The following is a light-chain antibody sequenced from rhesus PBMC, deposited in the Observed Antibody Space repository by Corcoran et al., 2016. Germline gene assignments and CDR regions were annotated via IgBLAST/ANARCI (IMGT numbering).Light chain of an antibody. CDR1: QSISTR. J-gene: IGKJ1*01. Sequence: DIQMTQSPSSLSASVGDTVTITCRASQSISTRLDWYQQKPGKAPKLLIYKASTLQSGVPSRFSGSGSGTDFTLTISSLQPEDFATYHCLQYSSSPRTFGQGTKVEIK. CDR2: KAS. CDR3: LQYSSSPRT. V-gene: IGKV1-22*01.